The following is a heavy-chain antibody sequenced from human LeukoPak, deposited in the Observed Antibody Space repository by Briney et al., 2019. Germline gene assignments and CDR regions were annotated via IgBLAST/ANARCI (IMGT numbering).Heavy chain of an antibody. D-gene: IGHD2-2*01. CDR2: IYYSGST. V-gene: IGHV4-59*12. CDR3: ARSYSYCSSTSCRRKYYFDY. CDR1: GGSISSYY. J-gene: IGHJ4*02. Sequence: SETLSLTCTVSGGSISSYYWSWIRQPPGKGLEWIRYIYYSGSTNYNPSLKSRVTISVDTSKNQFSLKLSSVTAADTAVYYCARSYSYCSSTSCRRKYYFDYWGQGTLVTVSS.